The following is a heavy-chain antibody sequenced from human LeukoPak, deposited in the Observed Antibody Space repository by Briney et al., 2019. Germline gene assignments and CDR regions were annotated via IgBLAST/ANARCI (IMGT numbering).Heavy chain of an antibody. J-gene: IGHJ4*02. CDR3: AREFGHDRWYFDY. CDR2: IPADGRTQ. CDR1: GFTLSTYS. Sequence: GGSLRLSCAASGFTLSTYSIHWVRQAPGKGLEWVTVIPADGRTQYYSDSVKGRFTISRDNSLNTLHLQMNSLRTGDTAVYYCAREFGHDRWYFDYWGQGALVTVSS. V-gene: IGHV3-30*03. D-gene: IGHD5-12*01.